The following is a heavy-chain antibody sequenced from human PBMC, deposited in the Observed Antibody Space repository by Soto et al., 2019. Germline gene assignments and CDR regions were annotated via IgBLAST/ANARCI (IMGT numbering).Heavy chain of an antibody. J-gene: IGHJ2*01. CDR2: IYPGDSDT. V-gene: IGHV5-51*01. Sequence: PXEFVKISFKGAGYSLTRYWIGWVRQMPGKGLEWMGIIYPGDSDTRYSPSFQGQVTISADKSISTAYLQWSSLKASDTAMYYCARIAARLPGYFDLWGRGTLVTVSS. D-gene: IGHD6-6*01. CDR1: GYSLTRYW. CDR3: ARIAARLPGYFDL.